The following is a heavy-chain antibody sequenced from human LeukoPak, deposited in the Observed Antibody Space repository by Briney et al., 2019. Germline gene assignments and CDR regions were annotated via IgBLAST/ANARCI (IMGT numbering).Heavy chain of an antibody. J-gene: IGHJ4*02. V-gene: IGHV1-69*05. CDR3: ATSLDILTGYNDY. D-gene: IGHD3-9*01. Sequence: SVKVSCKASGGTFSSCAISWVRQAPGQGLEWMGRIIPIFGTANYAQKFQGRVTITTDESTSTAYMELSSLRSEDTAVYYCATSLDILTGYNDYWGQGTLVTVSS. CDR1: GGTFSSCA. CDR2: IIPIFGTA.